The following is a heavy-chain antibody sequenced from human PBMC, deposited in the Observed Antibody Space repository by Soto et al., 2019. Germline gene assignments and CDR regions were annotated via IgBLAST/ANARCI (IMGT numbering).Heavy chain of an antibody. V-gene: IGHV5-10-1*01. J-gene: IGHJ4*02. Sequence: GESLKISCKGSGYSFTIYWISWVRQMPGKGLEWMGRIDPSDSYTNYSPSFQGHVTISADKSISTAYLQWSSLKASDTAMYYCARQKHNVDTVDFDYWGQGTLVTVSS. CDR1: GYSFTIYW. CDR3: ARQKHNVDTVDFDY. CDR2: IDPSDSYT. D-gene: IGHD5-18*01.